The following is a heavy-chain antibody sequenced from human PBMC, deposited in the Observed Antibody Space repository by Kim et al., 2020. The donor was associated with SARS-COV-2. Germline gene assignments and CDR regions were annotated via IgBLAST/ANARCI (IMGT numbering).Heavy chain of an antibody. V-gene: IGHV3-9*01. D-gene: IGHD3-3*01. CDR3: AKEADYDFWSGNPLDY. J-gene: IGHJ4*01. CDR2: ISWNSGSI. CDR1: GFTFDDYA. Sequence: GGSLRLSCAASGFTFDDYAMHWVRQAPGKGLEWVSGISWNSGSIGYADSVKGRFTISRDNAKNSLYLQMNSLRAEDTALYYCAKEADYDFWSGNPLDYWG.